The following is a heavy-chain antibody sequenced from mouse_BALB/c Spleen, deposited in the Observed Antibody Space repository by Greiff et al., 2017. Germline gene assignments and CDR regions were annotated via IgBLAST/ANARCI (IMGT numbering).Heavy chain of an antibody. CDR1: GYNFTSYW. Sequence: QVQLQQPGAELVKPGTSVKLSCKASGYNFTSYWINWVKLRPGQGLEWIGDIYPGSGSTNYNEKFKSKATLTVDNSSSTVYMQLSSLASEDTALSDCERELGQRMDYWGQGTSVTVSS. V-gene: IGHV1-55*01. J-gene: IGHJ4*01. D-gene: IGHD3-1*01. CDR2: IYPGSGST. CDR3: ERELGQRMDY.